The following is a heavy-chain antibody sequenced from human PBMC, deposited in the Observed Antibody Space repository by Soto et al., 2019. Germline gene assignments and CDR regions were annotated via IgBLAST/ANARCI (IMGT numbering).Heavy chain of an antibody. D-gene: IGHD2-21*02. CDR3: ARDPPHIVVVTAILMDAFDI. CDR2: ISSSSSYI. V-gene: IGHV3-21*01. Sequence: EVQLVESGGGLVKPGGPLGFSCEAFGSTFSGYTMNWVRQAQGKGLGWVSSISSSSSYIYYADSVKGRFTISRDNAKNSLYLQMNSLRAEDTAVYYCARDPPHIVVVTAILMDAFDIWGQGTMVTVSS. J-gene: IGHJ3*02. CDR1: GSTFSGYT.